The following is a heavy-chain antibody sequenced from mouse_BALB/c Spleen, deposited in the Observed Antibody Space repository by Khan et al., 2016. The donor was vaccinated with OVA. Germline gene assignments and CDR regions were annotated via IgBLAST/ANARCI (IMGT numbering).Heavy chain of an antibody. D-gene: IGHD1-1*01. Sequence: EVQLVESGPGLVKPSQSLSLTCTVTGYSITSNYAWNWIRQFPGNKLEWMGYISYSGSTNYNPSLKSRISITRDTAKNQFFLQLNSVTTEDTATYYCARGNYYGYAMDYWGQGTSITVSS. CDR2: ISYSGST. CDR3: ARGNYYGYAMDY. V-gene: IGHV3-2*02. J-gene: IGHJ4*01. CDR1: GYSITSNYA.